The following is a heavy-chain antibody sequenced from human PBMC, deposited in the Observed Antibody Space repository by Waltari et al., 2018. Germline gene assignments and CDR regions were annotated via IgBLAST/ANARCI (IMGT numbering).Heavy chain of an antibody. CDR1: VFPFSSHP. J-gene: IGHJ4*02. CDR2: IWSSGAT. D-gene: IGHD3-9*01. Sequence: EVQLLESGGGLVQPGGSLGLSCFCSVFPFSSHPMGWGPQAPGKGLDWVSVIWSSGATFYANSVKGRFTISRDNSKNILYLEMDSLSPEDTALYYCAKEPLTLGHGFDSWGQGTLVTVSS. V-gene: IGHV3-23*01. CDR3: AKEPLTLGHGFDS.